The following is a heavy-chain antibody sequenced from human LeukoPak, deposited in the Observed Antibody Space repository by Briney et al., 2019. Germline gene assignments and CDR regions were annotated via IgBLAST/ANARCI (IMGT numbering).Heavy chain of an antibody. CDR1: GFTFSSYA. Sequence: GGSLRLSCAASGFTFSSYAMSWVRQAPGKGLEWVSAISGSGGSTYYADSVKGRFAISRDNSKNTLYLQMDSLRAEDTAVYYCAKGRMSRPYYFDYWGQGILVTVSS. V-gene: IGHV3-23*01. CDR3: AKGRMSRPYYFDY. CDR2: ISGSGGST. J-gene: IGHJ4*02.